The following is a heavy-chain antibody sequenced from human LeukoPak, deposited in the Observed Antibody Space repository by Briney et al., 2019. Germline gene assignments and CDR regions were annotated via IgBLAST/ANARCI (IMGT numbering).Heavy chain of an antibody. Sequence: GRSLRLSCAASGFTFSSYAMHWVRQAPGKGLEWVAVISYDGSNKYYADSVKGRFTISRDNSKNTLYLQMNSLRAEDTAVYYCARAVSGNRFDYWGQGTLVTVSS. CDR1: GFTFSSYA. J-gene: IGHJ4*02. CDR3: ARAVSGNRFDY. V-gene: IGHV3-30-3*01. CDR2: ISYDGSNK. D-gene: IGHD3-10*01.